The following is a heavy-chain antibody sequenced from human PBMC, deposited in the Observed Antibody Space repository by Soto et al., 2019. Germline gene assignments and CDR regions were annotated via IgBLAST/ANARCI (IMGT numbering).Heavy chain of an antibody. D-gene: IGHD2-15*01. CDR2: IYYSGST. CDR3: ASLVVVADTPKFDS. J-gene: IGHJ3*02. Sequence: SETLSLTCTVSGGSISSGDYYWSWIRQPPGKGLEWIGYIYYSGSTYYNPSLKSRVTISVDTSKNQFSLKLSSVTAADTAVYYFASLVVVADTPKFDSWGQETMVTV. V-gene: IGHV4-30-4*01. CDR1: GGSISSGDYY.